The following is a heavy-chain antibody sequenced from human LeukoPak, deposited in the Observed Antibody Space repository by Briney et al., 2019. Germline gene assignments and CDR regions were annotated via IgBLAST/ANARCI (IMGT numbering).Heavy chain of an antibody. D-gene: IGHD3-3*01. CDR3: ARDRTLGVVIKNWFDP. J-gene: IGHJ5*02. Sequence: ASVKVSCKASGYTFTSYGTSWVRQAPGQGLEWMGWISAYNGNTNYAQKLQGRVTMTTDTSTSTAYMELRSLRSDDTAVYYCARDRTLGVVIKNWFDPWGQGTLVTVSS. CDR1: GYTFTSYG. CDR2: ISAYNGNT. V-gene: IGHV1-18*01.